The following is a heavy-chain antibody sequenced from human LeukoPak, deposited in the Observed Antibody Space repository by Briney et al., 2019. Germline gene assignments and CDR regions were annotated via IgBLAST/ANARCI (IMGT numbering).Heavy chain of an antibody. CDR2: INPNSGGT. J-gene: IGHJ3*02. CDR1: GYTFTGYY. V-gene: IGHV1-2*02. Sequence: ASVKVSCKASGYTFTGYYMHWVRRAPGQGLEWMGWINPNSGGTNYAQKFQGRVTMTRDTSISTAYMELSRLRSDDTAVYYCARAVTLADAFDIWGQGTMVTVSS. D-gene: IGHD2-21*02. CDR3: ARAVTLADAFDI.